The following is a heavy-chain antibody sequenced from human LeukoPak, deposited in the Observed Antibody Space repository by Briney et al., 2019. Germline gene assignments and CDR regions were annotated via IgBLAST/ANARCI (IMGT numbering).Heavy chain of an antibody. V-gene: IGHV3-7*03. J-gene: IGHJ4*02. CDR1: GLTFGSHW. CDR3: ARDPNLYSGNYDTY. CDR2: IKQDGSEK. Sequence: GGSLRLSCAVSGLTFGSHWMSWVRQAPGKGLEWVANIKQDGSEKYYVDSVKGRFTISRDNAKNSVYLQMDSLRAEDTAVYYCARDPNLYSGNYDTYWGQGTLVTVSS. D-gene: IGHD1-26*01.